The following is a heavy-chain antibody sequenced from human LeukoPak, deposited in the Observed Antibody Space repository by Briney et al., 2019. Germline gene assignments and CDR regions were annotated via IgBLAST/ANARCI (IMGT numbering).Heavy chain of an antibody. V-gene: IGHV1-18*01. Sequence: ASVKVSCKASGYTFASYGISWVRQAPGQGLEWMGWISAYNGNTNYAQKLQGRVTMTTDTSTSTAYMELRSLRSDDTAVYYCASPITIFGVVKNWFFDLWGRGTLVTVSS. J-gene: IGHJ2*01. CDR1: GYTFASYG. CDR3: ASPITIFGVVKNWFFDL. CDR2: ISAYNGNT. D-gene: IGHD3-3*01.